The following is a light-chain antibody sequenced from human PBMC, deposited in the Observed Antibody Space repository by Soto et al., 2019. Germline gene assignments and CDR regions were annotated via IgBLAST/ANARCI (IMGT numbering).Light chain of an antibody. CDR2: DAS. Sequence: DIQMTQSPSTLSASVGDRVTIACRSSQSITNWLAWYQQKPGKAPKLLIYDASSLKSGVPSRFSGSGSGTEFTLTISSLQPDDFATCYCQQYNSYSRTFGPGTKVDIK. V-gene: IGKV1-5*01. CDR3: QQYNSYSRT. J-gene: IGKJ3*01. CDR1: QSITNW.